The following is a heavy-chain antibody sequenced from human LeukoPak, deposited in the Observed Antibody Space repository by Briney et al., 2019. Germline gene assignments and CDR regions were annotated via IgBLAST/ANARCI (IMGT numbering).Heavy chain of an antibody. CDR1: GFTFSSYS. Sequence: GESLRLSCAASGFTFSSYSMNWVRQAPGKGLEWVPSISSSSSYIYYADSVKGRFTISRDNAKNSLYLQMNSLRAEDTAVYYCARAVGRLPEYFQHWGQGTLVTVSS. CDR2: ISSSSSYI. CDR3: ARAVGRLPEYFQH. D-gene: IGHD5-18*01. J-gene: IGHJ1*01. V-gene: IGHV3-21*01.